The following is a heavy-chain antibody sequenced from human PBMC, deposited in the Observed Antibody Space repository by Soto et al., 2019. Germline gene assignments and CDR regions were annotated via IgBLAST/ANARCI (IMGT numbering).Heavy chain of an antibody. CDR2: SYYNGGT. J-gene: IGHJ3*02. Sequence: QVQLQESGPGLVKPSQTLSRTCTVSGGSISSGGYYWSWIRQHPGKGLEWIGYSYYNGGTYYNPSLTSRVTISVDTSKNQFSLKLSSVTAADTAVYYCARDLRGAHAFDIWGQGTMVTVSS. CDR3: ARDLRGAHAFDI. CDR1: GGSISSGGYY. V-gene: IGHV4-31*03.